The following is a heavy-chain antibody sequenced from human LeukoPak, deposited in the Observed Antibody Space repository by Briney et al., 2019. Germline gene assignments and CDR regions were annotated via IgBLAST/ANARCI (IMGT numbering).Heavy chain of an antibody. CDR1: GFTFDDYA. D-gene: IGHD6-13*01. Sequence: GGSLRLSCAASGFTFDDYAMHWVRQAPGKGLEWVSGISWNSGSIGYADSVKGRFTISRDNAKNSLYLQMNSLRAEDTALYYCAKITPRFAAAGPFDYWGQGTLVTVSS. V-gene: IGHV3-9*01. CDR3: AKITPRFAAAGPFDY. CDR2: ISWNSGSI. J-gene: IGHJ4*02.